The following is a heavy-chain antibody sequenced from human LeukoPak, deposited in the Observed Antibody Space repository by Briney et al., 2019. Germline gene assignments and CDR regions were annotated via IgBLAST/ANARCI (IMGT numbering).Heavy chain of an antibody. CDR2: LDESGRP. D-gene: IGHD2-15*01. Sequence: SETLSLTCSVSGGSIRSGDHHWAWVRQPPGKGLEFIGSLDESGRPYYNRPLKSRVSISGDTSGKQFSLNLTSVTAADTAVYFCARDLGGYPFFVDVWGRGTTVIVSS. CDR3: ARDLGGYPFFVDV. CDR1: GGSIRSGDHH. V-gene: IGHV4-39*07. J-gene: IGHJ6*04.